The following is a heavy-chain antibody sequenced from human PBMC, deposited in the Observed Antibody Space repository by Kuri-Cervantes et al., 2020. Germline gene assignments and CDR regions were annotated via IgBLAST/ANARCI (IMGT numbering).Heavy chain of an antibody. D-gene: IGHD5-18*01. CDR1: GFTFSSYA. CDR2: FYSGGVT. Sequence: LSLTCAASGFTFSSYAMHWVRQAPGKGLEWVSDFYSGGVTHYADSVKGRFTISRDSSKNTLYLQMDSLRVDDTAVYYCARDLISAKGGGYGYYFDYWGQGTVVTVSS. J-gene: IGHJ4*02. CDR3: ARDLISAKGGGYGYYFDY. V-gene: IGHV3-53*01.